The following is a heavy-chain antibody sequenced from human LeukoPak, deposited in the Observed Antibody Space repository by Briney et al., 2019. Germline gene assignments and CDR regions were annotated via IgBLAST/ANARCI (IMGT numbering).Heavy chain of an antibody. Sequence: PGGSLRLSCAASGFTFSSYAMHWVRQAPGKGLEWVAVISYDGSNKYYADSMKGRFTISRDNSKNTLYLQMNSLRAEDTAVYYCARVSREYYYDSSGYFHDALDIWGQGTMVTASS. D-gene: IGHD3-22*01. CDR2: ISYDGSNK. J-gene: IGHJ3*02. V-gene: IGHV3-30*04. CDR3: ARVSREYYYDSSGYFHDALDI. CDR1: GFTFSSYA.